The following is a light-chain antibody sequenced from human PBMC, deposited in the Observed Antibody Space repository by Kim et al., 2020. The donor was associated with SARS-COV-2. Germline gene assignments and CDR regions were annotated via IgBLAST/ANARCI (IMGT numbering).Light chain of an antibody. Sequence: AIRMTQSPSSVSASTGDRVTITCRATQGISTYLAWYQQKSGQAPKLLIYAASTLQTGVPSRFSGSGSGTDFSLTISCLQSEDFATYFCQQYYSHAYTFGQGTKLEI. CDR2: AAS. CDR1: QGISTY. CDR3: QQYYSHAYT. V-gene: IGKV1-8*01. J-gene: IGKJ2*01.